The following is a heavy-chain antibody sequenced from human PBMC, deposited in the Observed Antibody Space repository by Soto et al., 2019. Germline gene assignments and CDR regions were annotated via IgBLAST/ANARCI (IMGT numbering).Heavy chain of an antibody. CDR3: TKGGDAFDI. J-gene: IGHJ3*02. CDR1: GDSVSSNSAS. V-gene: IGHV6-1*01. Sequence: SQTLSLTCVISGDSVSSNSASWNWLRQSPSRGLEWLGRTYYRSKWYNDYAVSVKSRITINPDTSKNQFSLQLSSVTPEDTAVYYCTKGGDAFDIWGQGTMVTVSS. D-gene: IGHD3-16*01. CDR2: TYYRSKWYN.